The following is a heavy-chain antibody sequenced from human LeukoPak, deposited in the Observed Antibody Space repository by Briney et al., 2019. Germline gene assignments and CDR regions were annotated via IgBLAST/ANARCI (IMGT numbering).Heavy chain of an antibody. J-gene: IGHJ4*02. Sequence: GGSLRLSCAASGFTFSSHAMSWVRQAPGKGLEWVSAISGSGGSTYYADSVKGRFTISRDNSKNTLYLQMNSLRAEDTAVYYCAKDLGGYCSGGSCYPSDYWGQGTLVTVSS. CDR2: ISGSGGST. CDR3: AKDLGGYCSGGSCYPSDY. CDR1: GFTFSSHA. D-gene: IGHD2-15*01. V-gene: IGHV3-23*01.